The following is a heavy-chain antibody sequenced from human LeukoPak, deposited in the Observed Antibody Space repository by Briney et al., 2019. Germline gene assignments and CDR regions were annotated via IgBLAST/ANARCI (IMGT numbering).Heavy chain of an antibody. V-gene: IGHV1-18*01. J-gene: IGHJ4*02. CDR3: ASGSAALGYCSGGSCYDHFFDY. CDR1: GYTFTSYG. Sequence: GASVKVSCKASGYTFTSYGISWVLQAPGQGLEWMGWISAYNGNTNYAQKLQGRVTMTTDTSTSTAYMELRSLRSDDTAVYYCASGSAALGYCSGGSCYDHFFDYWGQGTLVTVSS. D-gene: IGHD2-15*01. CDR2: ISAYNGNT.